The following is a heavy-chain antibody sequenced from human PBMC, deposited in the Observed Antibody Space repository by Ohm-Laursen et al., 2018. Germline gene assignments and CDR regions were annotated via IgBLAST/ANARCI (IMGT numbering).Heavy chain of an antibody. CDR3: ARDRIAYCTSTSCDNFGLDV. V-gene: IGHV4-59*01. CDR1: GGSISSYY. Sequence: SETLSLTCSVSGGSISSYYWSWIRQPPGKGLEWIGHISYSGSTNYNPSLKSRVTISLNTSKNQFSLKLTSVTAADTAVYYCARDRIAYCTSTSCDNFGLDVWGQGTTVTVSS. D-gene: IGHD2-2*01. CDR2: ISYSGST. J-gene: IGHJ6*01.